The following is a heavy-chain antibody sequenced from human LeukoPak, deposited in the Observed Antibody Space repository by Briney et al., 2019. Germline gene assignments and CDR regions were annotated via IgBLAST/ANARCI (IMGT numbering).Heavy chain of an antibody. CDR1: GYSFTSYW. J-gene: IGHJ4*02. D-gene: IGHD3-10*01. CDR2: IYPGDSDT. V-gene: IGHV5-51*01. CDR3: ARPGGYYASGSQLDY. Sequence: GESLKISCKGSGYSFTSYWISWVRQMPGKGLEWMGIIYPGDSDTRYSPSFQGQDTISADKSISTAYLHWSSLKASDTATYYCARPGGYYASGSQLDYWGQGTLVTVSS.